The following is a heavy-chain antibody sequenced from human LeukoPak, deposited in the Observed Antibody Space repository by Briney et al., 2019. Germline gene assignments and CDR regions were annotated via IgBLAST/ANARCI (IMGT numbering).Heavy chain of an antibody. CDR3: ARDRLYYYDSSGYDYWYFDL. CDR1: GGTFSSYA. CDR2: IIPILGIA. J-gene: IGHJ2*01. V-gene: IGHV1-69*04. D-gene: IGHD3-22*01. Sequence: SVKVSCKASGGTFSSYAMSWVRQAPGRGLEWMGRIIPILGIANYAQKFQGRVTITADKSTSTAYMELSSLRSEDTAVYYCARDRLYYYDSSGYDYWYFDLWGRGTLVTVSS.